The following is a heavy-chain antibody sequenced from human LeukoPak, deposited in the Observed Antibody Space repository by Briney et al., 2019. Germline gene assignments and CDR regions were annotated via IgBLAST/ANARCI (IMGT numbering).Heavy chain of an antibody. Sequence: ASVKVSCKASGSTFTSYSISWVRQAPGQGLEWMGWISAYNGNTNYAQKLQGRVTMTTDTSTSTAYMEVRSLRSGDTFMYYCTKMPHDFWSGYQVLDYYYGMDVWGQGTTVTVS. CDR2: ISAYNGNT. J-gene: IGHJ6*02. CDR1: GSTFTSYS. CDR3: TKMPHDFWSGYQVLDYYYGMDV. V-gene: IGHV1-18*01. D-gene: IGHD3-3*01.